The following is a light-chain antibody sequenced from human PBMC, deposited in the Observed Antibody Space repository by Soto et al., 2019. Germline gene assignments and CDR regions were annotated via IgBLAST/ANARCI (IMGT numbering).Light chain of an antibody. Sequence: DIQMTQSPSILSASIGDRVTITCRASHSISKSLAWYQQKPGRAPKFLIYDASTLETGVTSRFSGSGSGAEISLTISSLQPDDFATYCCQQYLRDPITFGRGTKVHI. V-gene: IGKV1-5*03. CDR3: QQYLRDPIT. CDR1: HSISKS. J-gene: IGKJ4*01. CDR2: DAS.